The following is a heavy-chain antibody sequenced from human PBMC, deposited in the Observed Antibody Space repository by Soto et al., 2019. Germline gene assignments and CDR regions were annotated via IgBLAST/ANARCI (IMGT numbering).Heavy chain of an antibody. D-gene: IGHD2-15*01. CDR2: IKQDGSEK. J-gene: IGHJ4*02. CDR1: GFTFSSDW. V-gene: IGHV3-7*03. CDR3: ARDEGWPRNTRTDY. Sequence: EVQLVESGGGLVQPGGSLRLSCAASGFTFSSDWMSWVRQAPGKGLEWVANIKQDGSEKYYVDSVKGRFTISRDNAKNSLYLQMNSLRAEDTAVYYCARDEGWPRNTRTDYWGQGTLVTVSS.